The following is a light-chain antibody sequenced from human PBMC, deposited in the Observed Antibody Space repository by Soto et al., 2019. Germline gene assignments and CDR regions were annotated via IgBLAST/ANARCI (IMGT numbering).Light chain of an antibody. CDR1: QIVSSSY. J-gene: IGKJ2*01. V-gene: IGKV3-20*01. CDR3: QQYGRSPHP. CDR2: GAS. Sequence: EIVLTQSPGTLSLSPVERATLSCRASQIVSSSYLAWYQHKPGQAPRLLIYGASSRATGIPDMFSGSGSGTDFTRTISRLEPEDLAVYYCQQYGRSPHPFGQGNKLEIK.